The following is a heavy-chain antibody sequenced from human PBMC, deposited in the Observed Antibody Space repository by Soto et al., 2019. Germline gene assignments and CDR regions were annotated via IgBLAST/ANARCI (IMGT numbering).Heavy chain of an antibody. CDR3: VKNSGWFNT. CDR1: GFTFGTTD. CDR2: IDGSGGIT. D-gene: IGHD3-10*01. Sequence: QLLQSGGGVVQPGGSLTLSCAASGFTFGTTDMSWVRQAPGEGLEWVSTIDGSGGITYYADSVKGRSTISRDNSRNTVYLQMNSLRGDDTALYYCVKNSGWFNTWGQGALVTVSS. J-gene: IGHJ5*02. V-gene: IGHV3-23*01.